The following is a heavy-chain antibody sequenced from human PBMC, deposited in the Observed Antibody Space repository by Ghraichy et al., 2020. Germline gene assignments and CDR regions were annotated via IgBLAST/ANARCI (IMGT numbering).Heavy chain of an antibody. V-gene: IGHV4-34*01. Sequence: GSLNISCAVYGGSFSGYYWSWIRQPPGKGLEWIGEINHSGSTNYNPSLKSRVTISVDTSKNQFSLKLSSVTAADTAVYYCARGLDDFWSGYPSVPDYWGQGTLVTVSS. CDR2: INHSGST. CDR1: GGSFSGYY. CDR3: ARGLDDFWSGYPSVPDY. D-gene: IGHD3-3*01. J-gene: IGHJ4*02.